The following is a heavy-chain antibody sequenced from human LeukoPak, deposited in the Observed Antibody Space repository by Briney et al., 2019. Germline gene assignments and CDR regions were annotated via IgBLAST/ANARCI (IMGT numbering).Heavy chain of an antibody. CDR2: INHSGST. CDR3: ARRSYNSPFRY. J-gene: IGHJ4*02. V-gene: IGHV4-34*01. D-gene: IGHD5-24*01. CDR1: GGFISSYY. Sequence: PSETLSLTCSVSGGFISSYYWTWICQPPGKGLEWIGEINHSGSTNYNPSLKSRVTISVDTSKNQFSLKLSSVTAADTAVYYCARRSYNSPFRYWGQGTLVTVSS.